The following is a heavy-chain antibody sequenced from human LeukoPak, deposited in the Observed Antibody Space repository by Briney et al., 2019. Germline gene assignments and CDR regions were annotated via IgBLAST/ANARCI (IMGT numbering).Heavy chain of an antibody. CDR1: GFTFDDYA. V-gene: IGHV3-9*01. J-gene: IGHJ4*02. CDR3: ARASRLRLGELSPGDY. CDR2: ISWNSGSI. D-gene: IGHD3-16*02. Sequence: GRSLRLSCAASGFTFDDYAMHWVRQAPGKGLEWVSGISWNSGSIGYADSVKGRFTISRDNSKNTLYLQMNSLRAEDTAVYYCARASRLRLGELSPGDYWGQGTLVTVSS.